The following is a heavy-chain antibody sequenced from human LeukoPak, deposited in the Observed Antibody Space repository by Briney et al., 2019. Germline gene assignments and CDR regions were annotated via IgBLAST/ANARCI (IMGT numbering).Heavy chain of an antibody. Sequence: GGSLRLSCVVSGFTFNNHAMRWVRQAPGNGLEWVSAISIGGGTAFYAVSVKGRFTISRDNSKNTVYLQMNSLRAEDTAVYYCAKAVSSWRHENWGQGTLVTVSS. CDR3: AKAVSSWRHEN. J-gene: IGHJ4*02. CDR2: ISIGGGTA. CDR1: GFTFNNHA. V-gene: IGHV3-23*01.